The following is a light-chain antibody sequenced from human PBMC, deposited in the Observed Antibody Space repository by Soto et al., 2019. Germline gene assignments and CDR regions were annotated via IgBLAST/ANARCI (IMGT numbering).Light chain of an antibody. CDR3: QYYGKT. Sequence: EIVLTQSPGTLSLSPGERATLSCRTSQSVSSSYLAWYQQKPGQAPRLLIYGTSTRAIGIPDRFSGSESGTDFTLTITRLEPEDFAVYYCQYYGKTFGPGTKVDI. CDR1: QSVSSSY. J-gene: IGKJ3*01. V-gene: IGKV3-20*01. CDR2: GTS.